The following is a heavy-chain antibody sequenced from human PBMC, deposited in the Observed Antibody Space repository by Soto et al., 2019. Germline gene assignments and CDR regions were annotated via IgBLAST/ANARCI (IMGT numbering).Heavy chain of an antibody. D-gene: IGHD5-12*01. Sequence: SVKVSCKASGGTFSSYTISWVRQAPGQGLEWMGRIIPILGIANYAQKFQGRVTITADKSTSTAYMELSSLRSEDTAVYYCARAREDIVATGGDYYYYYGMDVWGQGTTVTV. CDR1: GGTFSSYT. J-gene: IGHJ6*02. CDR3: ARAREDIVATGGDYYYYYGMDV. V-gene: IGHV1-69*02. CDR2: IIPILGIA.